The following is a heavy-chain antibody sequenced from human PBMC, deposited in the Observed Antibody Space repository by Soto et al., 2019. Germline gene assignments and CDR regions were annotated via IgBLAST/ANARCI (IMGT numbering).Heavy chain of an antibody. CDR2: INPSGGST. CDR3: ARVYCSGGSCYSIDY. V-gene: IGHV1-46*03. J-gene: IGHJ4*02. Sequence: ASVKVSCKASGYTFTSYYMHWVRQAPGQGLEWMGIINPSGGSTSYAQKFQGRVTMTRDTSTSTVYMELSSLRSEDTAVYYCARVYCSGGSCYSIDYWGQGTPVTVSS. D-gene: IGHD2-15*01. CDR1: GYTFTSYY.